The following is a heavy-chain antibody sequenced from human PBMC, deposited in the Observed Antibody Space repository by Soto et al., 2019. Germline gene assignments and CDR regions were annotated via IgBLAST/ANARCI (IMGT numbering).Heavy chain of an antibody. CDR1: GFTFGNFG. CDR3: ANGFIVVVTVIRLDDAFDG. Sequence: EVQLLESGGGLVQPGGSLRLSCGASGFTFGNFGMNWVRQAPGKGLEWVSGISGGGGSTYYADSVKGRFTISRDPSKNRIFLEMNSLRAQDTVVYYCANGFIVVVTVIRLDDAFDGWGQGTLVTVSS. D-gene: IGHD2-21*02. CDR2: ISGGGGST. V-gene: IGHV3-23*01. J-gene: IGHJ3*01.